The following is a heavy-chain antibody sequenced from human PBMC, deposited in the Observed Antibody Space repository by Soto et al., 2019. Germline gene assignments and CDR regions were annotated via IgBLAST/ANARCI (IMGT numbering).Heavy chain of an antibody. D-gene: IGHD2-15*01. CDR3: ARDRSDIVVVVAAADAFDI. Sequence: ASVKVSCKASGYTFTSYGISWVRQAPGQGLEWMGWISAYNGNTNYAQKLQGRVTMTTDTSTSTAHMELRSLRSDDTAVYYCARDRSDIVVVVAAADAFDIWGQGTMVTVSS. CDR2: ISAYNGNT. V-gene: IGHV1-18*01. J-gene: IGHJ3*02. CDR1: GYTFTSYG.